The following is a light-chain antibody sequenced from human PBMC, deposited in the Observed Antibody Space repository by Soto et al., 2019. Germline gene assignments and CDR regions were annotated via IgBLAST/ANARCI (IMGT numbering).Light chain of an antibody. Sequence: EIVLTQSPGTLSLSPGERATLSCRASQSVSSSYLAWYQQKPGQAPRLLIYGASSRATGIPDRFSGSGSGTDFTLTISRLAPDDFEVYYCQQYGSSPLTFGQGTKVEIK. CDR1: QSVSSSY. CDR3: QQYGSSPLT. V-gene: IGKV3-20*01. CDR2: GAS. J-gene: IGKJ1*01.